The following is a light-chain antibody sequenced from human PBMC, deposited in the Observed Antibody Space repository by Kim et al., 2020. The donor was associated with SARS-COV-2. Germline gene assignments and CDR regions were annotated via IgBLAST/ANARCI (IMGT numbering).Light chain of an antibody. CDR3: LQHSNYPWT. J-gene: IGKJ1*01. CDR2: DAS. CDR1: QGIRND. V-gene: IGKV1-6*01. Sequence: AIQMTQSPSSLSASVGDRVNIACRASQGIRNDLSWYQQKPGKAPKLLIYDASGLQSGVPSRFSGSGSGTNFILTISSLQPEDFATYYCLQHSNYPWTFGQGTKVDIK.